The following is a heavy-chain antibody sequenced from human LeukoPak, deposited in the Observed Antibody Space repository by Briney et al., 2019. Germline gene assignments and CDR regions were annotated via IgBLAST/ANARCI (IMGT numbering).Heavy chain of an antibody. CDR1: GFTFSSCS. V-gene: IGHV3-21*01. J-gene: IGHJ5*02. D-gene: IGHD6-13*01. CDR2: ISSSSSYI. Sequence: GGSLRLSCAASGFTFSSCSMNWVRQAPGKGLEWVSSISSSSSYIYYADSVKGRFTISRDNAKDSLYLQMNSLRAEDTAVYYCARGAIAAAVSWFDPWGQGTLVTVSS. CDR3: ARGAIAAAVSWFDP.